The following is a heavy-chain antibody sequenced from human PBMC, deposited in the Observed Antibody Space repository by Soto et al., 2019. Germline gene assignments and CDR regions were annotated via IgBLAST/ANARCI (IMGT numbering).Heavy chain of an antibody. D-gene: IGHD3-10*01. J-gene: IGHJ4*02. Sequence: SETLSLTCAVYGGSFSGYYWSWIRQPPGKGLEWIGEINHSGSTNYNPSLKSRVTISVDTSKNQFSLKLSSVTAADTAVYYCARSTGWFGELGPPDYWGQGTLVTVSS. CDR1: GGSFSGYY. CDR3: ARSTGWFGELGPPDY. V-gene: IGHV4-34*01. CDR2: INHSGST.